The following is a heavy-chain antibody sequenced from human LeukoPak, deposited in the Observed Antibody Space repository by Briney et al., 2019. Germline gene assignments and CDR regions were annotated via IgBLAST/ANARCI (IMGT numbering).Heavy chain of an antibody. Sequence: GGSLRLSCAASGFTFSHYYMSWVRQAPGKGLEWVANIKQDGSEQFYLDSVKGRFTISRDNAKNSLYLQMSSLRAEDTAVYYCARDRAYYYDSSGQISDWGQGTLVTVSS. CDR1: GFTFSHYY. CDR2: IKQDGSEQ. V-gene: IGHV3-7*03. CDR3: ARDRAYYYDSSGQISD. J-gene: IGHJ4*02. D-gene: IGHD3-22*01.